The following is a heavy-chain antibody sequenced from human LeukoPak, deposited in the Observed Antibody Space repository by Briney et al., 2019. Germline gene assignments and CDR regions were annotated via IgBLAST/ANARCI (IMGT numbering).Heavy chain of an antibody. J-gene: IGHJ4*02. CDR3: ARDGYSGSYYDY. Sequence: GGSLRLSCAASRFTFRSYWMSWVRQAPGKGLEWVANIKQDGSEKYYVDSVKGRFTISRDNAKNSLYLQMNSLRAEDTAVYYCARDGYSGSYYDYWGQGTLVTVSS. CDR1: RFTFRSYW. D-gene: IGHD1-26*01. V-gene: IGHV3-7*01. CDR2: IKQDGSEK.